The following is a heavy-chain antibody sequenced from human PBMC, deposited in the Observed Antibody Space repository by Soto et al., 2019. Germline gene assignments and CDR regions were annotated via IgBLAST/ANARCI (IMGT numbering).Heavy chain of an antibody. D-gene: IGHD3-22*01. CDR1: GFTFSNYG. V-gene: IGHV3-30*18. CDR2: TSYDGSNK. CDR3: AKDGLDYYDSSGLDDAFDI. Sequence: QVQLVESGGGVVQPGRSLRLSCAASGFTFSNYGIHWVRQAPGKGLEWVAVTSYDGSNKYYADSVKGRFTISRDNSKNTLYLQMNSLRAEDTAVYYCAKDGLDYYDSSGLDDAFDIWGQGTMVTVSS. J-gene: IGHJ3*02.